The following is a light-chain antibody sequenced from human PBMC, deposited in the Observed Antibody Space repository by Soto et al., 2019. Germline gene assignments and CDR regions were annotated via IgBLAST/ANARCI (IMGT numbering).Light chain of an antibody. CDR3: QTWGTGIPV. V-gene: IGLV4-69*02. J-gene: IGLJ3*02. CDR1: SGHSNYA. CDR2: VNSDGSH. Sequence: QSVLTQSTSASASLGASVNLTCTLSSGHSNYAIAWHQQQPEKGPRYFMNVNSDGSHTKGDGIPDRFSGSSSGADRYLTISRLPSEDEADYYCQTWGTGIPVFGGGTKLTVL.